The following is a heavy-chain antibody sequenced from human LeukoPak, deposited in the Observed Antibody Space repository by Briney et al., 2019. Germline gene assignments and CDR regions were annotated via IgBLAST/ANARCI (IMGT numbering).Heavy chain of an antibody. CDR1: GFTFSSYS. CDR2: ISSSSSYI. J-gene: IGHJ4*02. Sequence: GGSLRLSCAASGFTFSSYSMNWVRQAPGKGLEWVSSISSSSSYIYYADSVKGRFTISRDNAKNSLYLQMNSLRAEDTAVYYCARGDPFLPYYFDYWGQGTLVTVSS. D-gene: IGHD3-3*01. V-gene: IGHV3-21*01. CDR3: ARGDPFLPYYFDY.